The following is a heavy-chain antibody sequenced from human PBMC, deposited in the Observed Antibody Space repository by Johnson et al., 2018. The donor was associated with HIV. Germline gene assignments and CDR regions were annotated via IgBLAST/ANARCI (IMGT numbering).Heavy chain of an antibody. J-gene: IGHJ3*01. V-gene: IGHV3-20*04. D-gene: IGHD3-22*01. CDR3: AREISRYYYDYAAFDL. CDR2: ISGSGSTI. CDR1: GFTFDYYG. Sequence: VESGGGVVRPGGSLRLSCAASGFTFDYYGMSWVRQAPGRGLEWVSAISGSGSTIYYADSVKGRFTISRDNAKNSLYLQMNSLRADDTALYYCAREISRYYYDYAAFDLWGQGTTVTVSS.